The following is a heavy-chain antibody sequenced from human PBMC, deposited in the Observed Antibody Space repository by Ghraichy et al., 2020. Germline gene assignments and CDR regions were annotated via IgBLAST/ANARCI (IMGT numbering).Heavy chain of an antibody. Sequence: SETLSLTCTVSGGSITTSYWSWIRQRPGKGLEWIGYSHYSGRATYNPSLARRATVSVDRSRMHVSLRLMSVTAEDTAVYYCARTAFGLDYWGQGIRVTVSS. CDR3: ARTAFGLDY. D-gene: IGHD3-3*02. J-gene: IGHJ4*02. V-gene: IGHV4-59*01. CDR2: SHYSGRA. CDR1: GGSITTSY.